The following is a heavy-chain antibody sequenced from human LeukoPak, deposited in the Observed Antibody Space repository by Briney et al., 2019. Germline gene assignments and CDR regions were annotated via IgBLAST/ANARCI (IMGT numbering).Heavy chain of an antibody. V-gene: IGHV4-61*02. CDR1: GGSISSGSYY. CDR2: IYTSGST. CDR3: ARKGDV. Sequence: PSETLSLTCTVSGGSISSGSYYWSWIRQPAGKGLEWIGRIYTSGSTDYNPSHKSRVTISVDTSKNQFSLKLSSVTATDTAVYYCARKGDVWGKGTTVTVSS. J-gene: IGHJ6*04.